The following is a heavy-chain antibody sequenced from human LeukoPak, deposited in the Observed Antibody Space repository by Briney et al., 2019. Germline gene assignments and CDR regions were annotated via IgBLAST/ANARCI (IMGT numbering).Heavy chain of an antibody. V-gene: IGHV3-53*05. J-gene: IGHJ4*02. Sequence: PGGSLRLSCAASGFAVSSKYMSWVRQAPGKGLEWVSVLYSGGSTYYADSVKGRFTISRDNSKNSLYLQMNSLRTEDTALYYCAKGYRIVSGSLDYWGQGTLVTVSS. CDR3: AKGYRIVSGSLDY. CDR1: GFAVSSKY. CDR2: LYSGGST. D-gene: IGHD3-10*01.